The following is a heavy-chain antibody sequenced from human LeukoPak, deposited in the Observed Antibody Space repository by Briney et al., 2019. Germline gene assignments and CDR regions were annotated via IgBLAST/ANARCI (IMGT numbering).Heavy chain of an antibody. CDR2: ISAYNGNT. Sequence: GASVKVSCTASGYTFTSYGISWVRQAPGQGLEWMGWISAYNGNTNYAQKLQGRVTMTTDTSTSTAHMELRSLRSDDTAVYYCARDPPRIVVVVAATNYYGMDVWGQGTTVTVSS. CDR1: GYTFTSYG. CDR3: ARDPPRIVVVVAATNYYGMDV. D-gene: IGHD2-15*01. V-gene: IGHV1-18*01. J-gene: IGHJ6*02.